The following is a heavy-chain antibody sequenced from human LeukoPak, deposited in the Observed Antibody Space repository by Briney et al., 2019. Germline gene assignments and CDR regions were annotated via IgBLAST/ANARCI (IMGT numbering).Heavy chain of an antibody. D-gene: IGHD2-21*02. CDR3: ARVTPYCGGDCSYHFDY. CDR1: GYTFTSYD. CDR2: MNPNSGNT. V-gene: IGHV1-8*01. Sequence: ASVKVSCKASGYTFTSYDINWVRQATGQGLEWMGWMNPNSGNTGYAQKFQGRATMTRNTSISTAYMELSSLRSEDTAVYYCARVTPYCGGDCSYHFDYWGQGTLVTVSS. J-gene: IGHJ4*02.